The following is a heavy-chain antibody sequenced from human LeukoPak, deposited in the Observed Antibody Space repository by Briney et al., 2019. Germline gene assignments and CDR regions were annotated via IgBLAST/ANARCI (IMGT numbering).Heavy chain of an antibody. J-gene: IGHJ5*02. V-gene: IGHV4-30-4*01. CDR3: ARRHIMVRGVIRRGDNWFDP. CDR2: IYYSGST. Sequence: SETLSLTCTVSGGSISSGDYYWSWIRQPPGKGLEWIGYIYYSGSTYYNPSLKSRVTISVDTSKNQFSLKLSSVTAADTAVYYCARRHIMVRGVIRRGDNWFDPWGQGTLVTVSS. D-gene: IGHD3-10*01. CDR1: GGSISSGDYY.